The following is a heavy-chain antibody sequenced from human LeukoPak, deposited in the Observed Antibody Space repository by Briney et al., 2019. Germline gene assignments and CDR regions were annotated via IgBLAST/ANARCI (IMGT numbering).Heavy chain of an antibody. CDR3: AKDHSSCSGDCYNFES. Sequence: QAGGSLRLSCAASGFTFSNYAMHWVRQAPGKGLEWVAVVWFDGNNKYYADSVKGRFTVSRDNSENTLYLQMDSLRAEDTAIYYCAKDHSSCSGDCYNFESWGQGTLVSVSS. CDR2: VWFDGNNK. D-gene: IGHD2-21*02. J-gene: IGHJ4*02. CDR1: GFTFSNYA. V-gene: IGHV3-33*06.